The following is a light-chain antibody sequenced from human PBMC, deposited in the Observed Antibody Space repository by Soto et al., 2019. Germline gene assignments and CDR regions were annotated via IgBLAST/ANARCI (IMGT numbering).Light chain of an antibody. CDR3: QQYGNSQGS. V-gene: IGKV3-20*01. CDR1: QSVSSNQ. CDR2: DAS. J-gene: IGKJ3*01. Sequence: EIVLTQSPGTLSSSPGERATLSCRASQSVSSNQLAWYQQKPGQAPRLLIYDASRRATGIPDKFSGSGSETDFTLTISRLEPEDFAVYYCQQYGNSQGSFGPGTKVDIK.